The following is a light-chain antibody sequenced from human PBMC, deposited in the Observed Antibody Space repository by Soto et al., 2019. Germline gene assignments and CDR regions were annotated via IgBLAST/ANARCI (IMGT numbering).Light chain of an antibody. CDR2: AAS. V-gene: IGKV1-39*01. CDR1: QIISSY. Sequence: DIQMTQSQSSLSASVGDRVTITCRASQIISSYLNWYQQKPGKAPKLLIYAASSLQSGVPSRFCGSGSGTDFTLTISSLQPEDFATYYCQQSYSTPYTFGQGTKLEIK. CDR3: QQSYSTPYT. J-gene: IGKJ2*01.